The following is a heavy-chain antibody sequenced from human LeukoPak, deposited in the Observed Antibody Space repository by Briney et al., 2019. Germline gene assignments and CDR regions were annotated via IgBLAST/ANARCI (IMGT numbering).Heavy chain of an antibody. CDR1: GFTFDNYA. CDR3: AKDYCSSTSCYTDY. Sequence: SGGSLRLSCAASGFTFDNYAMHWVRQAPGKGLEWVSGISWNSGSIGYADSVKGRFTISRDNAKNSLYLQMNSLRAEDTALYFCAKDYCSSTSCYTDYWGQGTLVTVSS. D-gene: IGHD2-2*02. J-gene: IGHJ4*02. CDR2: ISWNSGSI. V-gene: IGHV3-9*01.